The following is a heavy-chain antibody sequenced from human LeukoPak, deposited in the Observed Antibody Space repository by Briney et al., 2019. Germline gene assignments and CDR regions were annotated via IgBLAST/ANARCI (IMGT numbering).Heavy chain of an antibody. V-gene: IGHV1-18*01. CDR1: GYTFTNYG. CDR3: ASGTRRAFDI. CDR2: VSAYNGNT. D-gene: IGHD6-13*01. J-gene: IGHJ3*02. Sequence: ASVKVSCKASGYTFTNYGISWVRQAPGQGLEWMGWVSAYNGNTNYAQNLQGRVTMTTDTSTSTAYMELRSLRSDDTAVYYCASGTRRAFDIWGQGTMVTVSS.